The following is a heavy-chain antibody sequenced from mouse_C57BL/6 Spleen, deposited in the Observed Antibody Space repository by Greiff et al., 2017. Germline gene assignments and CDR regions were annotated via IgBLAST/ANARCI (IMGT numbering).Heavy chain of an antibody. Sequence: EVQLQQSGPELVKPGASVKISCKASGYTFTDYYMNWVKQSHGKSLEWIGDINPNNGGTSYNQGFKGKATLTVDKSSSTAYMELRRLTSEYSAVYYCAREGYDYDASLLDYWGQGTTLTVSS. CDR3: AREGYDYDASLLDY. J-gene: IGHJ2*01. CDR2: INPNNGGT. V-gene: IGHV1-26*01. D-gene: IGHD2-4*01. CDR1: GYTFTDYY.